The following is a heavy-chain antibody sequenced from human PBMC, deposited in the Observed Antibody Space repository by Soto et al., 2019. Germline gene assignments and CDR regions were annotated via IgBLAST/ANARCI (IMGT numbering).Heavy chain of an antibody. CDR2: ISGSGGST. V-gene: IGHV3-23*01. Sequence: QPGGSLRLSCAASGFTFSSYAMSWVRQAPGKGLEWVSAISGSGGSTYYADSVKGRFTISRDNSKNTLYLQMNSLRAEDTAVYYCAKGGFGTTVVTRYYFDYWGQGTLVTVSS. CDR1: GFTFSSYA. D-gene: IGHD4-17*01. CDR3: AKGGFGTTVVTRYYFDY. J-gene: IGHJ4*02.